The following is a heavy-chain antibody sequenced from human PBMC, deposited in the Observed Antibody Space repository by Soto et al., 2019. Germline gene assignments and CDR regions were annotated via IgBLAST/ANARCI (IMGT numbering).Heavy chain of an antibody. CDR3: ARDRVVVVADTRAKWFDP. J-gene: IGHJ5*02. CDR1: GYTFTSYA. Sequence: ASVKVSCKASGYTFTSYAMHWVRQAPGQRLEWMGWINAGNGNTKYSQKFQGRVTITRDTSASTAYMELSSLRSEDTAVYYCARDRVVVVADTRAKWFDPWGQGTLVTVSS. CDR2: INAGNGNT. V-gene: IGHV1-3*01. D-gene: IGHD2-15*01.